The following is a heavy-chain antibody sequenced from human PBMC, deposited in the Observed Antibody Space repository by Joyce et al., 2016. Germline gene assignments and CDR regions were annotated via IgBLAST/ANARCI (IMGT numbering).Heavy chain of an antibody. V-gene: IGHV3-48*02. Sequence: EVQLVESGGGLVQPGGSLRLSCAASGLTFSSYFMNWVRQAPGKGLEWLSVIGRDGSGIHYADSVKGRFTISRDNGKKSVYLQMNSLGDEDTALYYCVAGAGWLPDYWGQGTLVTVSS. D-gene: IGHD6-19*01. CDR2: IGRDGSGI. CDR3: VAGAGWLPDY. J-gene: IGHJ4*02. CDR1: GLTFSSYF.